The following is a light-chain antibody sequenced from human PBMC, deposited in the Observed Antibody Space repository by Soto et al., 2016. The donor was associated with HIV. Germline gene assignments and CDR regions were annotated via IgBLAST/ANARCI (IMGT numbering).Light chain of an antibody. CDR3: QQYNSAPLT. CDR2: GAS. CDR1: QDISNY. Sequence: DIQMTQFPSSLSASVGDRVTITCQASQDISNYLNWYQQKPGKAPKLLIYGASNLETGVPSRFSGRGSGTDFTLTISSLQPEDVATYYCQQYNSAPLTFGGGTKVEI. V-gene: IGKV1-33*01. J-gene: IGKJ4*01.